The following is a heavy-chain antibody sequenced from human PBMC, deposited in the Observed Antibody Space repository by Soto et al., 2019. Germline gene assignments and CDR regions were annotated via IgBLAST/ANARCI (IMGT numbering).Heavy chain of an antibody. Sequence: PGGSLRLSCAASGFTFSNYNMNWVRQAPGKGLEWVASISSSGDYIYYADSVKGRFTISRDNAEKSLFLQMNSLRAEDTAVYFCARVHHYDSSGFLYWGRGTLVTVSS. CDR2: ISSSGDYI. CDR3: ARVHHYDSSGFLY. V-gene: IGHV3-21*01. J-gene: IGHJ4*01. CDR1: GFTFSNYN. D-gene: IGHD3-22*01.